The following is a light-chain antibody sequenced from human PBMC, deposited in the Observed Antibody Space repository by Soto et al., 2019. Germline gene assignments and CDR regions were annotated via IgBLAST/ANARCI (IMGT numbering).Light chain of an antibody. CDR3: SSYTSSSPHVV. CDR1: SSDVGGYNY. V-gene: IGLV2-14*01. CDR2: DVS. Sequence: QSVLTQPASVSGSPGQSITISCTGTSSDVGGYNYVSWYQQHPGKAPKLMIYDVSNRPSGVSNRFSGSKSGNTASLTISGLQAEDKADYYCSSYTSSSPHVVFGGGTKLTVL. J-gene: IGLJ2*01.